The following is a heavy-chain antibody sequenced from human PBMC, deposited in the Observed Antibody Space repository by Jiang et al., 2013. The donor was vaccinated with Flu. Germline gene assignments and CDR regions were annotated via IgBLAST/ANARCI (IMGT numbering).Heavy chain of an antibody. V-gene: IGHV4-34*01. Sequence: GLVKPSETLSLTCAVYGGSFSGYYWSWIRQPPGKGLEWVGEINHSGSTNYNPSLKSRVTISVDTSKNQFSLKLSSVTAADTAVYYCARGSSMVRGVIWGQGTTVTVSS. J-gene: IGHJ6*02. D-gene: IGHD3-10*01. CDR2: INHSGST. CDR1: GGSFSGYY. CDR3: ARGSSMVRGVI.